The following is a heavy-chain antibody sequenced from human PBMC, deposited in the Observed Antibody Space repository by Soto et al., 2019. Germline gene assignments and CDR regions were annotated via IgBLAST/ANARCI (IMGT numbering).Heavy chain of an antibody. Sequence: QLQLQESGPGLVKPSETLSLTCTVSGGSISSSSYYWGWIRQPPGKGLEWIGSIYYSGSTYYNPSLKSRVXXSXDXXKNLFSLKLCSVTAADTAVYYCARHVAGYSSGLDYWGQGTLVTVSS. CDR1: GGSISSSSYY. V-gene: IGHV4-39*01. J-gene: IGHJ4*02. CDR3: ARHVAGYSSGLDY. CDR2: IYYSGST. D-gene: IGHD6-19*01.